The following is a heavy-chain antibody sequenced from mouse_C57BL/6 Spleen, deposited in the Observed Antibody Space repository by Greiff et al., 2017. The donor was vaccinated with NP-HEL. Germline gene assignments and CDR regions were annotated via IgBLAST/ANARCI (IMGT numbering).Heavy chain of an antibody. CDR1: GYTFTDYE. CDR3: TDEYAFAY. CDR2: IDPENGGT. Sequence: QVQLQQSGAELVRPGASVTLSCKASGYTFTDYEMHWVKQTPVHGLEWIGAIDPENGGTAYNQKFKGKAILTADKSSSTAYMELRSLTSEDSAVYYCTDEYAFAYWGQGTLVTVSA. V-gene: IGHV1-15*01. J-gene: IGHJ3*01. D-gene: IGHD5-1*01.